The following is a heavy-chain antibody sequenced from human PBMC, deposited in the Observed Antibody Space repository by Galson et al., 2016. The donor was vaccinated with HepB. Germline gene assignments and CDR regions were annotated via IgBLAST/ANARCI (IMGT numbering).Heavy chain of an antibody. CDR2: ISKDSKFK. V-gene: IGHV3-11*06. CDR1: GFNFSLYY. Sequence: SLRLSCAASGFNFSLYYMNWLRQSPGRGLEWISYISKDSKFKDYADSVRGRFTISRDNGKNLVFLQMDSLRVEDTAVYFCVRAVFSDLWGQGTRVLVSS. D-gene: IGHD3-3*01. CDR3: VRAVFSDL. J-gene: IGHJ5*02.